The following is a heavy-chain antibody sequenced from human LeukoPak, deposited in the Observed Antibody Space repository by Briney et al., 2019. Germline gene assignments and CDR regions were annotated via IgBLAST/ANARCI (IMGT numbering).Heavy chain of an antibody. D-gene: IGHD4-17*01. Sequence: GGSLRLSCAASGFTFSSYAMSWVRQAPGKGLEWVSAISGSGSSTYYADSVKGRFTISRDNSKNTLYLQMNSLRAEDTAVYYCAKDADYGDYVAYTNWFDPWGQGTLVTVSS. J-gene: IGHJ5*02. V-gene: IGHV3-23*01. CDR2: ISGSGSST. CDR1: GFTFSSYA. CDR3: AKDADYGDYVAYTNWFDP.